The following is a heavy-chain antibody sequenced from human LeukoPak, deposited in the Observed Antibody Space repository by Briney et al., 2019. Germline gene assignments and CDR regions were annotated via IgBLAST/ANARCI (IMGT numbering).Heavy chain of an antibody. J-gene: IGHJ4*02. CDR1: GFTFSSYG. V-gene: IGHV3-30*02. D-gene: IGHD3-16*02. CDR2: IRYDGSNK. Sequence: GGSLRLSCAASGFTFSSYGMHWVRQAPGKGLEWVAFIRYDGSNKYYADSVKGRFTISRDNSKKTLYLQMNSLRAEDTAVYYCARGSFLITFGGFIGWGQGTLVTVSS. CDR3: ARGSFLITFGGFIG.